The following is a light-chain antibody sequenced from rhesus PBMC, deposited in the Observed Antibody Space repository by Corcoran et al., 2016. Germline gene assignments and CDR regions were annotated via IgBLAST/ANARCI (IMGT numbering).Light chain of an antibody. V-gene: IGKV2-64*02. CDR1: QSLVHSDGNTY. Sequence: DVVMTQSPLSLPITPGQPASISCRSSQSLVHSDGNTYLSWYQQKPGQPPRLLIYKVSNRYSGVPDRFSGSGAGTDVTLKISRVEAEDVGVYYCGQGTHWPFTFGPGTKLDIK. J-gene: IGKJ3*01. CDR2: KVS. CDR3: GQGTHWPFT.